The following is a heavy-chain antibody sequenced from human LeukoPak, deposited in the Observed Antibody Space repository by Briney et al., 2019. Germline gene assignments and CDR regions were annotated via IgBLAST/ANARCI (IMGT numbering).Heavy chain of an antibody. Sequence: ASVKVSCKASGHTFTSYGISWVRQAPGQGLEWMGWISAYNGNTNYAQKLQGRVTMTTDTSTSTAYMELRSLRSDDTAVYYCARHFADDYYDSSATSDAFDIWGQGTMVTVSS. D-gene: IGHD3-22*01. J-gene: IGHJ3*02. V-gene: IGHV1-18*01. CDR2: ISAYNGNT. CDR3: ARHFADDYYDSSATSDAFDI. CDR1: GHTFTSYG.